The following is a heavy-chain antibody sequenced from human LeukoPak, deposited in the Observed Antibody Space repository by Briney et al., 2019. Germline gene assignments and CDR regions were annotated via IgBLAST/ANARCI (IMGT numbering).Heavy chain of an antibody. Sequence: PSETLSLTCAVSGYSISSVYYWGWIRQPPGKGLEWIGSIYHSGSTYYNPSLKSRVTISVDTSKNQFSLKLSSVTAADTAVYYCARSVDTAVDAFDIWGQGTMVTVSS. J-gene: IGHJ3*02. CDR1: GYSISSVYY. D-gene: IGHD5-18*01. CDR3: ARSVDTAVDAFDI. CDR2: IYHSGST. V-gene: IGHV4-38-2*01.